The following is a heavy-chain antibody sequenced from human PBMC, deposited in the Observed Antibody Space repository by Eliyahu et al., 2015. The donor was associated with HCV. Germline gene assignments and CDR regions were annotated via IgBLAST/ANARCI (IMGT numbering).Heavy chain of an antibody. Sequence: QVQLVQSGAEVKKPGSSVKVSCKASGGTFSSYAISWVRQAPGQGLEWMGGIIPIFGTANYAQKFQGRVTITADESTSTAYMELSSLRSEDTAVYYCARGESAHSSSWYWHAFDIWGQGTMVTVSS. J-gene: IGHJ3*02. CDR1: GGTFSSYA. CDR3: ARGESAHSSSWYWHAFDI. V-gene: IGHV1-69*01. D-gene: IGHD6-13*01. CDR2: IIPIFGTA.